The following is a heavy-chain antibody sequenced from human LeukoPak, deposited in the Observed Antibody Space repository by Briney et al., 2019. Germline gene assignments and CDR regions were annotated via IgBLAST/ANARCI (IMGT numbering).Heavy chain of an antibody. CDR3: AKDLMALGYGGDCYPYYYYYYGMDV. D-gene: IGHD2-21*02. J-gene: IGHJ6*02. CDR1: GFTFSSYG. CDR2: ISYDGSNK. V-gene: IGHV3-30*18. Sequence: PGGSLRLSCAASGFTFSSYGMHWVRQAPGKGLEWVAVISYDGSNKYYADSVKGRFTISRDNSKNTLYLQMNSLRAEDTAVYYCAKDLMALGYGGDCYPYYYYYYGMDVWGQGTTVTVSS.